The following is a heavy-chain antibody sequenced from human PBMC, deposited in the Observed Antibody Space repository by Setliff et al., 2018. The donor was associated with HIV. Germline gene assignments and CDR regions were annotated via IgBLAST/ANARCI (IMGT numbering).Heavy chain of an antibody. V-gene: IGHV4-61*01. Sequence: SETLSLTCTVSGGSISSGNYYWSWIRQPPGKGLEWIGYFANEGSTNYNPPLKSRVTISLDTSKNEVSLKLTSVTAADTAMYYCTRHLPVYYGSGVSYYFDYWGQGTLVTVSS. D-gene: IGHD3-10*01. CDR3: TRHLPVYYGSGVSYYFDY. CDR1: GGSISSGNYY. J-gene: IGHJ4*02. CDR2: FANEGST.